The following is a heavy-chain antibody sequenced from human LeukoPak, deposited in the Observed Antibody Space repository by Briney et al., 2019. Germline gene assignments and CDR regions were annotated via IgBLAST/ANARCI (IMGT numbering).Heavy chain of an antibody. V-gene: IGHV3-23*01. CDR1: GFTFSSYA. Sequence: GGSLRLSCAASGFTFSSYAMSWVRQAPGKGLEWVSAISGSGVSPYYPDSVKGRFTISRDNSKNTLYLQMNSLETEDTAVYYCAKYNSGLEYWGQGTLVTVSS. J-gene: IGHJ4*02. CDR3: AKYNSGLEY. D-gene: IGHD6-19*01. CDR2: ISGSGVSP.